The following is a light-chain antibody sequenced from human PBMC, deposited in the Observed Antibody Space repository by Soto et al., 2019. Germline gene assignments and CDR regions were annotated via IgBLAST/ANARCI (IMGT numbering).Light chain of an antibody. J-gene: IGKJ2*01. V-gene: IGKV2-30*02. CDR3: MQGTHWPPYT. CDR2: KFS. Sequence: DVVLTQSPLSLPVTLGQPASISCRSSQSLVHSDGNTYLNWFHQGPGQSTRRLIYKFSNRNSGVPDRFSGSESGSDFTLKISTVEAEDVGVYYCMQGTHWPPYTFGQGTKLEIK. CDR1: QSLVHSDGNTY.